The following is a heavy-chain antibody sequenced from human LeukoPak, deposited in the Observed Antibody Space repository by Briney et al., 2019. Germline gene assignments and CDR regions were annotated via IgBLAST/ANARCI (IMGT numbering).Heavy chain of an antibody. CDR2: INWSGGST. D-gene: IGHD2-2*01. J-gene: IGHJ4*02. CDR3: ARAPITSPFSFDY. CDR1: GFAFDEHG. V-gene: IGHV3-20*04. Sequence: GSLRLSCTASGFAFDEHGMSWVRQVPGKGLEWVSGINWSGGSTGYADPLRGRFTISRDNAKNSLYLQMDSLRAEDTALFCCARAPITSPFSFDYWGQGTLVTVSS.